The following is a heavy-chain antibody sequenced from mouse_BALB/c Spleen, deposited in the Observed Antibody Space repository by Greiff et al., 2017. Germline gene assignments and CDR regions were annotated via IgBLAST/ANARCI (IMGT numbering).Heavy chain of an antibody. CDR2: IHPNSGNT. V-gene: IGHV1S130*01. Sequence: QVQLKESGSVLVRPGASVKLSCKASGYTFTSSWMHWAKQRPGQGLEWIGEIHPNSGNTNYNEKFKGKATLTVDTSSSTAYVDLSSLTSEDSAVYYCAGEGYGPSMDYWGQGTSVTVSS. CDR3: AGEGYGPSMDY. D-gene: IGHD2-10*02. J-gene: IGHJ4*01. CDR1: GYTFTSSW.